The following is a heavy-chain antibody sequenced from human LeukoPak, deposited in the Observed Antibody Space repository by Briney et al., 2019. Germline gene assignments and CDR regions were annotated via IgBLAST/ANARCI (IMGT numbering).Heavy chain of an antibody. CDR2: MNPNSGNT. V-gene: IGHV1-8*01. CDR1: GYTFTSYD. Sequence: GAPVKVSCKASGYTFTSYDINWVRQATGQGLEWMGWMNPNSGNTGYAQKFQGRVTMTRNTSISTAYMELSSLRSEDTAVYYCARGRGVAVADSSFDYWGQGTLVTVSS. CDR3: ARGRGVAVADSSFDY. J-gene: IGHJ4*02. D-gene: IGHD6-19*01.